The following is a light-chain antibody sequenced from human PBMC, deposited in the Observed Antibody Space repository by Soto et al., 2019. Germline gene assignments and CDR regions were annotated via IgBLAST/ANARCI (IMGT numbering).Light chain of an antibody. J-gene: IGLJ2*01. CDR1: SGHSIYA. V-gene: IGLV4-69*01. CDR3: QTWGTGTVV. Sequence: QLVLTQSPSASASLGASVKLTCTLSSGHSIYAIAWHQQQPEKGPRYLMKVKSDGSHNKGDGIPDRFAGSSSGAERYLTISSLQSEDEGDYYCQTWGTGTVVFGGGTQLTVL. CDR2: VKSDGSH.